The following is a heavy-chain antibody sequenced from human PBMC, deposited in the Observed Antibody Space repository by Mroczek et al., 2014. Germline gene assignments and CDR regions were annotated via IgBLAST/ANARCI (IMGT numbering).Heavy chain of an antibody. CDR1: GGSFSGYY. D-gene: IGHD2-2*02. J-gene: IGHJ6*02. V-gene: IGHV4-34*01. CDR3: ARAYIVVVPAAIRSFVSAGMDV. CDR2: INHSGST. Sequence: QVQLQQWGAGLLKPSETLSLTCAVYGGSFSGYYWSWIRQPPGKGLEWIGEINHSGSTNYNPSLKSRVTISVDTSKNQFSLKLSSVTAADTAVYYCARAYIVVVPAAIRSFVSAGMDVWGQGTTVTVSS.